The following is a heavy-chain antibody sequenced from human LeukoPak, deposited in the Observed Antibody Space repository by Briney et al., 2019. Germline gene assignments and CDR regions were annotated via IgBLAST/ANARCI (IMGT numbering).Heavy chain of an antibody. Sequence: GGSLRLSCAASGFTFSDSGVHWVRQPPGKGLEWVAYIRYDGSIEDHAASVRGRFTISRDNSKNTLYLQLNSLKTEDTAVYYCAKPVSGVAAAGDKWGQGTLVTVSS. CDR2: IRYDGSIE. J-gene: IGHJ4*02. CDR3: AKPVSGVAAAGDK. D-gene: IGHD6-13*01. V-gene: IGHV3-30*02. CDR1: GFTFSDSG.